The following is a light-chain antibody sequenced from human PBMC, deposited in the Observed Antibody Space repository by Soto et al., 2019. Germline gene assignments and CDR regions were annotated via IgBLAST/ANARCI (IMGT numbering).Light chain of an antibody. Sequence: VLTQPSSPSGTPGQGVTISLSVSSSNIGSNYVYWYQQLPGTAPKLLIYRNNQRPSGVPDRFSGSKSGTSASLAISGLRSDDEADYFCATGDGSLNGFNVFGTGTKVTVL. J-gene: IGLJ1*01. CDR3: ATGDGSLNGFNV. V-gene: IGLV1-47*01. CDR1: SSNIGSNY. CDR2: RNN.